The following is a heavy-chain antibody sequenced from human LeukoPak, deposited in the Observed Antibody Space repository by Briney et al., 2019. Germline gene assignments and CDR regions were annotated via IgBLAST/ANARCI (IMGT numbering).Heavy chain of an antibody. D-gene: IGHD3-22*01. CDR1: GDSISSGSYY. V-gene: IGHV4-39*07. Sequence: SETLSLTCTVSGDSISSGSYYWGWIRQPPGKGLEWIGSIYYRGSTYYNPSLKSRVTISLDTSKDQFSLNLSSVTAADTAVYYCARSRWLSDPYFDYWGQGTLVTVSS. CDR2: IYYRGST. J-gene: IGHJ4*02. CDR3: ARSRWLSDPYFDY.